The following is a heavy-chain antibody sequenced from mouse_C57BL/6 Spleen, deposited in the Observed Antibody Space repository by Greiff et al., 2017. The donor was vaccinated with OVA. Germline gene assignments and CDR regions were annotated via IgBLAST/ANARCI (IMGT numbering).Heavy chain of an antibody. CDR1: GFTFSSYT. J-gene: IGHJ1*03. CDR3: ARLPHYYGSSYWYFDV. CDR2: ISGGGGNT. Sequence: DVQLVESGGGLVKPGGSLKLSCAASGFTFSSYTMSWVRQTPEKRLEWVATISGGGGNTYYPDSVKGRFTISRDNAKNTLYLQMSSLRSEDTALYYCARLPHYYGSSYWYFDVWGTGTTVTVSS. V-gene: IGHV5-9*01. D-gene: IGHD1-1*01.